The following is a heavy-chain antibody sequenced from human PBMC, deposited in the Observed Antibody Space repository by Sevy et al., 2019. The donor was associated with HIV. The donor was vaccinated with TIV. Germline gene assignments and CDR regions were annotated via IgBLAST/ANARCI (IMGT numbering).Heavy chain of an antibody. J-gene: IGHJ3*02. CDR1: GFTFSSYA. Sequence: GGSLRLSCSASGFTFSSYAMHWVRQAPGKGLEYVSVISSNGGSTYYEDSVKGRFTISRDKSKNTLYHQMGSLRAEDTAVDYCVKDPYSGSYFDAFDIWGQGTMVTVSS. D-gene: IGHD1-26*01. CDR2: ISSNGGST. CDR3: VKDPYSGSYFDAFDI. V-gene: IGHV3-64D*06.